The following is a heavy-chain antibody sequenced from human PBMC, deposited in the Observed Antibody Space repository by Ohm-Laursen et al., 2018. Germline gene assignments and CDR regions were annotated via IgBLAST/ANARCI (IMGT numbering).Heavy chain of an antibody. D-gene: IGHD2-15*01. CDR3: ARLQDIVVVVAAFFDY. CDR1: GGSISSSSYY. Sequence: GTLSLTWTVSGGSISSSSYYWGWIRQPPGKGLEWIGSIYYSGSTYYNPSLKSRVTISVDTSKNQFSLKLSSVTAADTAVHYCARLQDIVVVVAAFFDYWGQGTLVTVSS. CDR2: IYYSGST. V-gene: IGHV4-39*01. J-gene: IGHJ4*02.